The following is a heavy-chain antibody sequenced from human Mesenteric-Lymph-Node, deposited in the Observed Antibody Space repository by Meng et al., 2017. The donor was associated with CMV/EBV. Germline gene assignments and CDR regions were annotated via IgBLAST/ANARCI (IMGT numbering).Heavy chain of an antibody. J-gene: IGHJ5*02. CDR2: ISGSGNAT. D-gene: IGHD2-8*01. Sequence: GESLKISCTASGFTFSSFSMNWVRQAPGKGLECVSIISGSGNATIYADSVKGRFTISRDNSKSTVFLQMNSLRAEDTALYYCATEMVSWGQGTLVTVSS. V-gene: IGHV3-23*01. CDR3: ATEMVS. CDR1: GFTFSSFS.